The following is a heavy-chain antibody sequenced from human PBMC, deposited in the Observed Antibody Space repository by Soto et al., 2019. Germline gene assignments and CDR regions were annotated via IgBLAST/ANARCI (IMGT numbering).Heavy chain of an antibody. J-gene: IGHJ5*02. V-gene: IGHV4-34*01. D-gene: IGHD6-6*01. Sequence: SETLSLTCAVYGGSFSGYYWSWIRQPPGKGLEWIGEINHSGSTNYNPSLKSRVTISVDTSKNQFSLKLSSVTAADTAVYYCARPRNPSIAARHHWFDPWGQGTRVTVSS. CDR3: ARPRNPSIAARHHWFDP. CDR1: GGSFSGYY. CDR2: INHSGST.